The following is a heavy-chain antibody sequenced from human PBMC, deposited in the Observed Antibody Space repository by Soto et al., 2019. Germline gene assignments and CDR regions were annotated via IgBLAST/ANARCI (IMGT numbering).Heavy chain of an antibody. Sequence: EVQLLESGGGLVQPGGSLRLSCAASGFTFSSYAMSWVRQAPGKGLEWVSAISGSGGSTYYADSVKGRFTISRDNSKNTLYLQMNSLRAEDTAVYCCAKDPAAATVTTTDYWGQGTLVTVSS. CDR1: GFTFSSYA. CDR3: AKDPAAATVTTTDY. D-gene: IGHD4-17*01. J-gene: IGHJ4*02. CDR2: ISGSGGST. V-gene: IGHV3-23*01.